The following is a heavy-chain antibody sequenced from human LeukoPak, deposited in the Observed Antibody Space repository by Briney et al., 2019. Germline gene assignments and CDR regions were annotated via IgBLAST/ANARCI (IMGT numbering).Heavy chain of an antibody. CDR3: AIEGHSSGLAGTLDI. Sequence: PGGSLRLSCAAPGFTLSTYILHWVRQAPGRGLEWMAVISNDDSIKIYADSVTGRFTVSRANSVNTLYLQMNSLNFEDTAMYYGAIEGHSSGLAGTLDIWCQGTMVTISS. CDR2: ISNDDSIK. D-gene: IGHD6-25*01. CDR1: GFTLSTYI. J-gene: IGHJ3*02. V-gene: IGHV3-30-3*02.